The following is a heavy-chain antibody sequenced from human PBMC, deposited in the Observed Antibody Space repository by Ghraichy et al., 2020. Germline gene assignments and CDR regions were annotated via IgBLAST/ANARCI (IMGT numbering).Heavy chain of an antibody. Sequence: GGSLRLSCQGSGYLFKEYWIGWVRQTPARGLEWMGIIFPRDSDTRYNPSFIGQVTISVDKSINTAYLQWDSLKTSDTAIYFCARTGRAATGDYWGQGTVVTVTS. J-gene: IGHJ4*02. CDR3: ARTGRAATGDY. CDR1: GYLFKEYW. V-gene: IGHV5-51*01. CDR2: IFPRDSDT. D-gene: IGHD6-13*01.